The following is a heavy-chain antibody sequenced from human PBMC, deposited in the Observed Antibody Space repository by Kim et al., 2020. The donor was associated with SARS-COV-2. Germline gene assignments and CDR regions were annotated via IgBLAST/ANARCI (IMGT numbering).Heavy chain of an antibody. D-gene: IGHD3-10*01. CDR3: ARVRIEWFGERWFDS. J-gene: IGHJ5*01. CDR1: DYPFTSYG. V-gene: IGHV1-18*04. Sequence: ASVKVSCKASDYPFTSYGISWVRQAPGQGLEWMGWINPYNDNRKSAQKLLGRATMTTDTSTRVAYMELRSLTYDDTAVYYCARVRIEWFGERWFDSWGQGTLVIVSS. CDR2: INPYNDNR.